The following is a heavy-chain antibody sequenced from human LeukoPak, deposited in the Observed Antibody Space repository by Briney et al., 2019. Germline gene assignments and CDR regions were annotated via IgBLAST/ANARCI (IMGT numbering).Heavy chain of an antibody. CDR2: IKHDGSEK. Sequence: GGSLRLSCAASGFTFRSSWVNWVRQSPGKGLEWVANIKHDGSEKNCVDSVKGRFTISRDNARNSLFLQMNGLRAEDTAVYYCARDLGYCSGGSCSSVFDYWGRGTLVTVSS. V-gene: IGHV3-7*04. J-gene: IGHJ4*02. D-gene: IGHD2-15*01. CDR3: ARDLGYCSGGSCSSVFDY. CDR1: GFTFRSSW.